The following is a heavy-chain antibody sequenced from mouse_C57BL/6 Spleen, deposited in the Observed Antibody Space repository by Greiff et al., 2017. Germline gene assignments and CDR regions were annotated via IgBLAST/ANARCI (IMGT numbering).Heavy chain of an antibody. J-gene: IGHJ4*01. CDR1: GYTFTSYW. V-gene: IGHV1-50*01. CDR2: IDPSDSYT. Sequence: QVQLQQPGAELVKPGASVKLSCKASGYTFTSYWMQWVKQRRGQGLEWIGEIDPSDSYTNYNQKFKGKATLTVDTSSSTAYMQLSSLTSEDSAVYYCARSADEAMDYWGQGTSVTVSS. CDR3: ARSADEAMDY.